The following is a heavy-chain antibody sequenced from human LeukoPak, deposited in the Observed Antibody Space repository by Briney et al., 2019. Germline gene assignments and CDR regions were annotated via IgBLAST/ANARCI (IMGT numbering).Heavy chain of an antibody. V-gene: IGHV1-2*02. CDR2: IISNSGAT. Sequence: GASVKVSCRTSGYTFTGYSMHWVRQAPGQGLEWMGRIISNSGATQLAQKFQGRVTMTRDTSVSSVFMDLSGLTSDDTAIYYCARDSEYCTSTNCFHPFDSWGQGTLVTVSS. CDR3: ARDSEYCTSTNCFHPFDS. CDR1: GYTFTGYS. D-gene: IGHD2-2*01. J-gene: IGHJ4*02.